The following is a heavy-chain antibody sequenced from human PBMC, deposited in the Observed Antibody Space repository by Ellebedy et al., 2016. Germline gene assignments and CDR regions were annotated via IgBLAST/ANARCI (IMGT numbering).Heavy chain of an antibody. J-gene: IGHJ4*02. CDR1: GDSVRNGNYY. V-gene: IGHV4-39*07. CDR3: ARVGHYSGKEYFDY. Sequence: SETLSLTXAVSGDSVRNGNYYWAWIRQSPGRGLEWIGSISYTGNTYYNPSLKSRVTISVDTSKNQFSLKLNSVTAADTAVYYCARVGHYSGKEYFDYWGQGTLVPVSS. CDR2: ISYTGNT. D-gene: IGHD4-23*01.